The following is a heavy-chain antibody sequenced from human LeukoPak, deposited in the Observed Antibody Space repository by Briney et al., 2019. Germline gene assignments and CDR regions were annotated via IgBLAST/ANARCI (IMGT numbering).Heavy chain of an antibody. D-gene: IGHD2/OR15-2a*01. Sequence: ASVKVSCKASGYTFTSYTIHWVRQAPGQRLEWMGWINTGNGNTKYSQKFQDRVTITRDTSASTAYMELRSLTSDDTGVFYCAGDTFGSSRPSDYWGQGTLVTVSS. CDR1: GYTFTSYT. J-gene: IGHJ4*02. CDR3: AGDTFGSSRPSDY. V-gene: IGHV1-3*04. CDR2: INTGNGNT.